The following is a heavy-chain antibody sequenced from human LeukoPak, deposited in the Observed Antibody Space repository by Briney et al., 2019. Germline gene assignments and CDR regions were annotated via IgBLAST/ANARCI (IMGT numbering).Heavy chain of an antibody. CDR3: ARFGGAYDSSAFDY. V-gene: IGHV4-31*11. Sequence: SETLSLTCAVYGGSFSGYYWSWIRQHPGKGLEWIGYIYYSGSTYYNPSLKSRVTISVDTSKNQFSLKLSSVTAADTAVYYCARFGGAYDSSAFDYWGQGTLVTVSS. CDR1: GGSFSGYY. D-gene: IGHD3-22*01. J-gene: IGHJ4*02. CDR2: IYYSGST.